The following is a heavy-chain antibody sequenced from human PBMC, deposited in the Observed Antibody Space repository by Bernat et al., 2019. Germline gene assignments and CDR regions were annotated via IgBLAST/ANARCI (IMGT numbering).Heavy chain of an antibody. D-gene: IGHD6-19*01. CDR3: ARRSSGWYRGWFDP. V-gene: IGHV4-34*01. CDR1: GGSFSGYY. CDR2: INHSGST. Sequence: QVQLQQWGAGLLKPSETQSLTCAVYGGSFSGYYWSWIRQPPGKGLEWIGEINHSGSTNYNPSLKSRVTISVDTSKNQFSLKLSSVTAADTAVYYCARRSSGWYRGWFDPWGQGTLVTVSS. J-gene: IGHJ5*02.